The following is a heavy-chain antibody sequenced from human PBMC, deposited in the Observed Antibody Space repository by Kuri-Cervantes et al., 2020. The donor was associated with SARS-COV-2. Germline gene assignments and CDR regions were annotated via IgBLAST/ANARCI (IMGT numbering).Heavy chain of an antibody. V-gene: IGHV4-59*01. CDR3: ARERGGQWLVRLGYFDY. CDR2: IYYSGST. D-gene: IGHD6-19*01. J-gene: IGHJ4*02. CDR1: GFTFSSYS. Sequence: ESLKISCAASGFTFSSYSMNWIRQPPGKGLEWIGYIYYSGSTNYNPSLKSRVTMSVDTSKNQFSLKLSSVTAADTAVYYCARERGGQWLVRLGYFDYWGQGTLVTVSS.